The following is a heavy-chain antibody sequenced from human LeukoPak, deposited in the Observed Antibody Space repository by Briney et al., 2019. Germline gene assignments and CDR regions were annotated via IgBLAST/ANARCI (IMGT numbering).Heavy chain of an antibody. V-gene: IGHV3-7*01. Sequence: GGSLRLSCAASGFTFSSYGMSWVRQAPGKGLEWVANIKQDGSEKNYVDSVKGRFTISRDNAKNSLYLQMNSLRAEDTAVYYCARDQGWPLNRFDIWGQGTLVTVSS. D-gene: IGHD6-19*01. CDR3: ARDQGWPLNRFDI. J-gene: IGHJ5*02. CDR2: IKQDGSEK. CDR1: GFTFSSYG.